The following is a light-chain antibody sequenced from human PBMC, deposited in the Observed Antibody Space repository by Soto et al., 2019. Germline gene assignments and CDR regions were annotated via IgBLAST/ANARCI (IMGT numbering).Light chain of an antibody. CDR2: DAS. Sequence: EIVMTQSPGTLSLSPGERATLSCRASQSVSSNLAWYQQKPGQAPRLLIYDASNRATGIPARFSGSGSGTDFTLTISSLEPEDFAVYYCQQRSTSFGQGTRLEIK. CDR1: QSVSSN. J-gene: IGKJ5*01. CDR3: QQRSTS. V-gene: IGKV3-11*01.